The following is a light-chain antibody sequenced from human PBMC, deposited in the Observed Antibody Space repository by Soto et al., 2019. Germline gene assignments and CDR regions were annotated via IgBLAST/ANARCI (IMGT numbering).Light chain of an antibody. CDR1: QSVRTW. CDR2: KAS. CDR3: QQYNSYWT. Sequence: DVQMTQSPSYLSASVGDRVTITCRASQSVRTWLAWYQQKPGTAPKLLIYKASSLESGVPSRFSGNGSGTDFNLTINNLQPEDCATYYCQQYNSYWTFGLGTKVEI. V-gene: IGKV1-5*03. J-gene: IGKJ1*01.